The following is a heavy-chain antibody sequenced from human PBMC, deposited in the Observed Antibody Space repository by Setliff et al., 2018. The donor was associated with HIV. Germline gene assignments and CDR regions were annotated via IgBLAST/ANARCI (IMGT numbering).Heavy chain of an antibody. D-gene: IGHD7-27*01. J-gene: IGHJ4*02. CDR3: AKEMGPNWGDFDY. CDR1: GFDFSSHA. V-gene: IGHV3-23*01. Sequence: AGGSLRLSCAASGFDFSSHAMSWVRQAPGRGLEWVSVTRGGGLTIYYADPVKGRFTISRDNSKNTLYLQMNSLRAEDTAVYYCAKEMGPNWGDFDYWGQGTLVTVSS. CDR2: TRGGGLTI.